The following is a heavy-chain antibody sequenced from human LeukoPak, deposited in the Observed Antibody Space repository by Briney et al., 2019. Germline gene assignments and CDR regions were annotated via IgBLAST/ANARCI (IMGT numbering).Heavy chain of an antibody. J-gene: IGHJ4*02. D-gene: IGHD5-12*01. CDR3: ARGYSGYDYGYFDY. V-gene: IGHV4-34*01. Sequence: SETLSLTCAVYGGSFSGYYWSWIRQPPGNGLEWIGEINHSGSTNYNPSLKSRVTISVDTSKNQFSLKLSSVTAADTAVYYCARGYSGYDYGYFDYWGQGSLVTVSS. CDR1: GGSFSGYY. CDR2: INHSGST.